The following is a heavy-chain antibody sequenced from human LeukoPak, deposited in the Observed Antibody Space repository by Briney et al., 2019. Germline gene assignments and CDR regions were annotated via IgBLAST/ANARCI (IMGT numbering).Heavy chain of an antibody. D-gene: IGHD6-13*01. CDR1: GYTLTELS. CDR2: FDPEDGET. CDR3: ATALAAAGSFDY. J-gene: IGHJ4*02. V-gene: IGHV1-24*01. Sequence: GASVKVSCKVSGYTLTELSMHWVRQAPGKGLEWMGGFDPEDGETIYAQKFQGRVTMTEDTSTDTAYMELSSLRSEDTAVYYCATALAAAGSFDYWGQGTLLTVSS.